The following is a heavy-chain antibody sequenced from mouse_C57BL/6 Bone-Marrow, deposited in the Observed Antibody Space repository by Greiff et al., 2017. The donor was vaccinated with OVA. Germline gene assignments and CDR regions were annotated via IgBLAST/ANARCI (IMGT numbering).Heavy chain of an antibody. Sequence: VMLVESGPGLVQPSQSLSITCTVSGFSLTSYGVHWVRQSPGKGLEWLGVIWRGGSTDYNAAFMSRLSITKDNSKSQVFFKMNSLQADDTAIYYCAKNGITTVVATDWYFDVWGTGTTVTVSS. CDR2: IWRGGST. D-gene: IGHD1-1*01. CDR1: GFSLTSYG. CDR3: AKNGITTVVATDWYFDV. J-gene: IGHJ1*03. V-gene: IGHV2-5*01.